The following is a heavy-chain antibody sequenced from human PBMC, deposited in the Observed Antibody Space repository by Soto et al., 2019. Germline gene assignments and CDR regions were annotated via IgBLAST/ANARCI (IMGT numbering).Heavy chain of an antibody. CDR1: GGTFSSYA. V-gene: IGHV1-69*13. CDR2: IIPIFGTA. J-gene: IGHJ6*02. CDR3: ARGGAYSSSAPYYYGMDV. Sequence: SVKVSCKASGGTFSSYAISWVRQAPGQGLEWMGGIIPIFGTANYAQKFQGRVTITADESTSTAYMELSSLRSGDTAVYYCARGGAYSSSAPYYYGMDVWGQGTTVTVS. D-gene: IGHD6-6*01.